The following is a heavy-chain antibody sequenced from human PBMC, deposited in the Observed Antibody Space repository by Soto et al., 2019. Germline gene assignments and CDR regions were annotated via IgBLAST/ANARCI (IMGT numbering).Heavy chain of an antibody. CDR2: IYYSGST. Sequence: SETLSLTCTDYGRSVTNSRSYRGWIRQPPGKGLEWIGSIYYSGSTYYNPSLKSRVTISVDTSKNQFSLKLSSVTAADTAVYYCARVVVYFDYWGQGTLVTVS. D-gene: IGHD2-15*01. J-gene: IGHJ4*02. CDR3: ARVVVYFDY. V-gene: IGHV4-39*01. CDR1: GRSVTNSRSY.